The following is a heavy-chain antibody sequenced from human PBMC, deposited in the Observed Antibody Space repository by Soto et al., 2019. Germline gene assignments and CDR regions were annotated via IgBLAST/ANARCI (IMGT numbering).Heavy chain of an antibody. V-gene: IGHV3-7*03. CDR1: GFTFSTYW. CDR3: AKVYDHVWGSFGFDY. J-gene: IGHJ4*02. Sequence: GGSLRLSCAVSGFTFSTYWMSWVRQAPGKGLEWVANINRDGSEEYYVDSVKGRFTISRDNAKNSLYLQMNSLRDEDTAVYYCAKVYDHVWGSFGFDYWGQGALVTVSS. CDR2: INRDGSEE. D-gene: IGHD3-16*01.